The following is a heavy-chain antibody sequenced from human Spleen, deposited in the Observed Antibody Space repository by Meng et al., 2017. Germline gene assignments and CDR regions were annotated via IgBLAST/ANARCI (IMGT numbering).Heavy chain of an antibody. V-gene: IGHV3-74*01. CDR2: MNPEETTI. CDR1: GFTFRNTW. J-gene: IGHJ4*02. CDR3: VRDFGGESDF. Sequence: EVQLGQSGGGSVQPGGSLRLSCAASGFTFRNTWMHWVRQAPGKGLVWVARMNPEETTISHAGSVMGRFTISRDIAKNTLYIQMNSLRAEDSALYFCVRDFGGESDFWGQGTLVTVSS. D-gene: IGHD3-10*01.